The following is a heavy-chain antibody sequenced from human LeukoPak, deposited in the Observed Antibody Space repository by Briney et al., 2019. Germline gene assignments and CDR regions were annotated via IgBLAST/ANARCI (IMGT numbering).Heavy chain of an antibody. CDR1: GGSFSGYF. CDR3: ARGPPLTYDGSDYYFFDY. J-gene: IGHJ4*02. Sequence: SETMSLTCAVYGGSFSGYFWTWIRQPPGKGLEWIGEINHGGGTNYNPSLKSRVTISVDTSKNHFSLKLSSLTAADTAVYYCARGPPLTYDGSDYYFFDYWGQGTLVTVSS. CDR2: INHGGGT. V-gene: IGHV4-34*01. D-gene: IGHD3-22*01.